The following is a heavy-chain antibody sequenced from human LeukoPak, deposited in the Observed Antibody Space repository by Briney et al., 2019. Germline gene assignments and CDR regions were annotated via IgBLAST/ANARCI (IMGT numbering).Heavy chain of an antibody. Sequence: GGSLRLSCAASGFTFSSYWMSWVRQAPGKGLEWVANIKQDGSEKYYVDSVKGRFTISSDNAKNSLYLQMNSLRAEDTAVYYCAREGALWRDAFDIWGQGTMVTVSS. CDR3: AREGALWRDAFDI. V-gene: IGHV3-7*01. J-gene: IGHJ3*02. CDR1: GFTFSSYW. CDR2: IKQDGSEK. D-gene: IGHD1-26*01.